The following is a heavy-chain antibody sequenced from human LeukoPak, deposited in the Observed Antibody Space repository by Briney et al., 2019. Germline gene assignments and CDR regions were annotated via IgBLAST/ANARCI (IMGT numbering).Heavy chain of an antibody. V-gene: IGHV4-30-4*08. Sequence: SETLSLTRTVSGGSISSGDYYWSWIRQPPGKGLEWIGYIYYSGSTYYNPSLKSRVTISVDTSKNQFSLKLSSVTAADTAVYYCARAASGSSTINYYYYYMDVWGKGTTVTVSS. CDR1: GGSISSGDYY. J-gene: IGHJ6*03. CDR3: ARAASGSSTINYYYYYMDV. D-gene: IGHD2-15*01. CDR2: IYYSGST.